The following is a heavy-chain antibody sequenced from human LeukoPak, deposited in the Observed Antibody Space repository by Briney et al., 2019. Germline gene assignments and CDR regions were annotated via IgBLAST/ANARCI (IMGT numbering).Heavy chain of an antibody. Sequence: GASVKVSCKASGGTFSSYTISWVRQAPGQGLEWMGRIIPILGIANYAQKFRGRVTITADKSTSTAYMELSSLRSEDTAVYYCARGLTTIFGVVIPINYYYYYMDVWGKGTTVTVSS. J-gene: IGHJ6*03. V-gene: IGHV1-69*02. CDR3: ARGLTTIFGVVIPINYYYYYMDV. CDR2: IIPILGIA. D-gene: IGHD3-3*01. CDR1: GGTFSSYT.